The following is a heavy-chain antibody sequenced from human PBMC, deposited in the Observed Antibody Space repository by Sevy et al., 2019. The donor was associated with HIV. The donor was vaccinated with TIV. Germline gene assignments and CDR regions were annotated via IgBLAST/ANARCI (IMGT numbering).Heavy chain of an antibody. Sequence: GGSLRLSCAASGFTFSSHAMSWVRQAPGKGLEWVSAISGSGGSTYYADSVKGRFTISRDNSKNTLYLQMNSLRAEDTAVYYCAKDDRIAVAGLIAFDIWGQGTMVTVSS. J-gene: IGHJ3*02. CDR2: ISGSGGST. D-gene: IGHD6-19*01. CDR3: AKDDRIAVAGLIAFDI. V-gene: IGHV3-23*01. CDR1: GFTFSSHA.